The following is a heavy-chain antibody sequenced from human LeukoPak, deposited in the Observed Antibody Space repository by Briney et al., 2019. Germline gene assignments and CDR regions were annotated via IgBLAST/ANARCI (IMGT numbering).Heavy chain of an antibody. J-gene: IGHJ4*02. CDR3: ARSPLRFLEWLLSPPDY. CDR1: GYTFTSYG. V-gene: IGHV1-18*01. Sequence: ASVKVSCKASGYTFTSYGISWVRQAPGQGLEWMGWISGYNGNTIYAQKFQGRVTMTTDTSTSTAYMELRSLRSDDTAVYYCARSPLRFLEWLLSPPDYWGQGTLVTVSS. D-gene: IGHD3-3*01. CDR2: ISGYNGNT.